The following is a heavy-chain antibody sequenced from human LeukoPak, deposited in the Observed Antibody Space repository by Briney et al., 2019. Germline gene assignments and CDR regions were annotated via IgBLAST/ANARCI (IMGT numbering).Heavy chain of an antibody. J-gene: IGHJ6*03. V-gene: IGHV3-48*04. Sequence: GGSLRLSCAASDFTFSRHSMNWVRQAPGKGLEWVSYISSSSRTIYYADSVRGRFTISRDNVKNSVDLQMDSLRAEDTAIYYCASRTGTTGYHYYMDVWGKGTTVTVSS. D-gene: IGHD1-7*01. CDR2: ISSSSRTI. CDR3: ASRTGTTGYHYYMDV. CDR1: DFTFSRHS.